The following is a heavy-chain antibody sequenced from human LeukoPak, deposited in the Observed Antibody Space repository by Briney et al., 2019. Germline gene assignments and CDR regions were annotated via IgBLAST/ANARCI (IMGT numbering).Heavy chain of an antibody. D-gene: IGHD3-9*01. CDR3: ARAPDILTGYLSFDY. CDR2: INPNSGGT. CDR1: GYTFTGYY. Sequence: ASVKVSCKASGYTFTGYYMHWVRQAPGQGLEWMGWINPNSGGTNYAQKFQGRVTMTRDTSISTAYMELSRLRSDDTAVYYCARAPDILTGYLSFDYWGQGTLVTVSS. J-gene: IGHJ4*02. V-gene: IGHV1-2*02.